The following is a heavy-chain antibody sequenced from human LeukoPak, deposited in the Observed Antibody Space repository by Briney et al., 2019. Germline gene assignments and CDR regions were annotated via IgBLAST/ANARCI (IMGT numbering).Heavy chain of an antibody. CDR1: GYSFTSYW. V-gene: IGHV5-51*01. CDR2: IYPGDSDT. J-gene: IGHJ4*02. D-gene: IGHD5-18*01. Sequence: HGEPLKTSCKGSGYSFTSYWISWVRQLPGKGLEWMGIIYPGDSDTRYRPSFRGQVTISADKSISTAYLQWSSVKASDTAMYYCARLGYSYGYFDYWGQGTLVTVSS. CDR3: ARLGYSYGYFDY.